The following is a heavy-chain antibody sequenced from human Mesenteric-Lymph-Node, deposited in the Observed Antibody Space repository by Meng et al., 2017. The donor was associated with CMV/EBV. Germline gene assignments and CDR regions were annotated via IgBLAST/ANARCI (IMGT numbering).Heavy chain of an antibody. Sequence: VSSNSAAWNWIRQSPSRGLEWLRRTYYRSKWYNDYAVSVKSRITINPDTSKNQFSLQLNSVTPEDTAVYYCARGGTKADYGDYYFDYWGQGTLVTVSS. J-gene: IGHJ4*02. CDR3: ARGGTKADYGDYYFDY. V-gene: IGHV6-1*01. CDR2: TYYRSKWYN. D-gene: IGHD4-17*01. CDR1: VSSNSAA.